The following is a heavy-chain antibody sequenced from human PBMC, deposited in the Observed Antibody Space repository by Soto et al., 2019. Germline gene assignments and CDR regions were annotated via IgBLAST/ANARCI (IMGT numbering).Heavy chain of an antibody. J-gene: IGHJ4*02. CDR2: IIPIFGTA. V-gene: IGHV1-69*13. CDR1: GGTFSSYA. CDR3: ATQSTYYDSSGYLDY. Sequence: SVKVSCKASGGTFSSYAISWVRQAPGQGLEWMGGIIPIFGTANYAQKFQGRVTITADESTSTAYMGLSSLRSEDTAVYYCATQSTYYDSSGYLDYWGQGTLVTVSS. D-gene: IGHD3-22*01.